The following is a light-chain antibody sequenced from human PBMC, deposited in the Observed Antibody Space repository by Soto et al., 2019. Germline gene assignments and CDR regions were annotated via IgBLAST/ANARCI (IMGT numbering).Light chain of an antibody. Sequence: EIGLIQSPVTLSLSPWERATLSCRASQSISSRLARYQQNPGQAPRLLIFDASNRATGIPVRFSGSGSGTDFTLTISSLESEDCTVYHCQQHGDWPLTFGGGTRVAI. J-gene: IGKJ4*01. CDR2: DAS. CDR1: QSISSR. CDR3: QQHGDWPLT. V-gene: IGKV3-11*01.